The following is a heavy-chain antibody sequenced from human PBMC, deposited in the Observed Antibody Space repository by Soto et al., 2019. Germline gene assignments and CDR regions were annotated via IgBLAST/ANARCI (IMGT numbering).Heavy chain of an antibody. J-gene: IGHJ4*02. CDR3: ARGSHSTTWYGGQFDY. CDR1: GFTFSSYT. D-gene: IGHD6-13*01. Sequence: PGGSLRLSCAASGFTFSSYTMNWVRQAPGKGLGWVSSVSSSSTYIYYADSVKGRFTISRDNAKNSLYLQMNSLRAEDTAIYYCARGSHSTTWYGGQFDYWGQGTLVTVSS. V-gene: IGHV3-21*01. CDR2: VSSSSTYI.